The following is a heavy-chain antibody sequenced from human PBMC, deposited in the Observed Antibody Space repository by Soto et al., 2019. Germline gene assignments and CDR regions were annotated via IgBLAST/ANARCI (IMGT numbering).Heavy chain of an antibody. CDR1: GYSFTSYW. J-gene: IGHJ3*02. D-gene: IGHD6-19*01. CDR3: ARRPIYGRSGWYGGAFDI. Sequence: GESLKISCKGSGYSFTSYWIGWVRQMPGKGLEWMGIIYPGDSDTRYSPSFQGQVTISADKSISTAYLQWSSLKASDTAMYYCARRPIYGRSGWYGGAFDIWGQGTMVTVSS. V-gene: IGHV5-51*01. CDR2: IYPGDSDT.